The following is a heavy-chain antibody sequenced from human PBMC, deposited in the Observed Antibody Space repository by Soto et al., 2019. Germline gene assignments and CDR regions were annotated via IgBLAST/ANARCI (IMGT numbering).Heavy chain of an antibody. Sequence: QVQLVQSGAEVKKPGSSVKVSCTASGGTFSSYAISWVRQAPGQGLEWMGGSIPIFVTANYAQKFQGRVTITADESTSTDYMELSSLRSEDTAVYYCARGSRGQYCSSTSCYGWGAFDYWGQGTLVTVSS. J-gene: IGHJ4*02. V-gene: IGHV1-69*01. CDR2: SIPIFVTA. D-gene: IGHD2-2*01. CDR1: GGTFSSYA. CDR3: ARGSRGQYCSSTSCYGWGAFDY.